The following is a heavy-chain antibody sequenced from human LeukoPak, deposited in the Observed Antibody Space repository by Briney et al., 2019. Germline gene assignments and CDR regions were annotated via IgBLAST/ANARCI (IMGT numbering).Heavy chain of an antibody. CDR3: ARGKTRREIVVVTKYYFDY. CDR2: IYYSGST. CDR1: GGSISSSSYY. Sequence: SETLFLTCTVSGGSISSSSYYWGWIRQPPGKGLEWSGSIYYSGSTYYNPSLKSRVTISVDTSKNQFSLKLSSVTAADTAVYYCARGKTRREIVVVTKYYFDYWGQGTLVTVSS. D-gene: IGHD3-22*01. V-gene: IGHV4-39*07. J-gene: IGHJ4*02.